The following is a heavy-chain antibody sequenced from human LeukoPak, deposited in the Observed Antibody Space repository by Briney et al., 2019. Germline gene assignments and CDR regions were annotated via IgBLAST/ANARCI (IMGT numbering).Heavy chain of an antibody. J-gene: IGHJ3*02. CDR2: IYYSGST. CDR3: ARTSRLDYYDSSGYYSGAFDI. D-gene: IGHD3-22*01. V-gene: IGHV4-59*08. Sequence: SETLSLTCTVSGGSISSYYWSRIRQPPGKGLEWIGYIYYSGSTNYNPSLKSRVTISVDTSKNQFSLKLSSVTAADTAVYYCARTSRLDYYDSSGYYSGAFDIWGQGTMVTVSS. CDR1: GGSISSYY.